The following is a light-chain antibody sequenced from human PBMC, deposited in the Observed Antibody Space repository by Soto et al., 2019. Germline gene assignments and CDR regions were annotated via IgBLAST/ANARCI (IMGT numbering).Light chain of an antibody. CDR3: QQYGSSPWT. CDR1: QSVTYRY. CDR2: AAS. V-gene: IGKV3-20*01. J-gene: IGKJ1*01. Sequence: ETVLTQSPGTLALSPGARVPLSCRASQSVTYRYLAWSQQKPGQAPRLLIYAASTRATGIPDRFSGSGSGTDFTFTISRLEPGDFAVYYCQQYGSSPWTFGQGTKVDIK.